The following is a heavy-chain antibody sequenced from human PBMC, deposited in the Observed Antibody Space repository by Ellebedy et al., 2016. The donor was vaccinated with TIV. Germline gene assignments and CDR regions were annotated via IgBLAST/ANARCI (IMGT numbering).Heavy chain of an antibody. Sequence: MPSETLSLTCTVSGGSISSYYWSWIRQPPGKGLEWIGYIYYSWSTNYNPSLKSRVTISVDTSRNQFSLKLTSVTAADTAVYYCARGQYYYDFWGQGTLVIVSS. CDR1: GGSISSYY. J-gene: IGHJ4*02. D-gene: IGHD4-11*01. CDR2: IYYSWST. CDR3: ARGQYYYDF. V-gene: IGHV4-59*01.